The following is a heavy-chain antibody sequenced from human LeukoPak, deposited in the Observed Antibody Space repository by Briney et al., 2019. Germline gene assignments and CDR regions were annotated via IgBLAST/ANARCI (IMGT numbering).Heavy chain of an antibody. Sequence: GGSLSLSCAASGFTFSAYAMSWVRQAPGKGLDWVSAISGNGGGKYYADSVKGRFTISRDNSNNTLYLQMNSLRAEDTAVYYCAKGTDWYYYGSGSYYDYWGQGTLVTVSS. CDR1: GFTFSAYA. CDR2: ISGNGGGK. CDR3: AKGTDWYYYGSGSYYDY. J-gene: IGHJ4*02. V-gene: IGHV3-23*01. D-gene: IGHD3-10*01.